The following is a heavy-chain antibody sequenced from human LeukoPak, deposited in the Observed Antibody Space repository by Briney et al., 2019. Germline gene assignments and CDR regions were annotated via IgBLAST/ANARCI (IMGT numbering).Heavy chain of an antibody. V-gene: IGHV3-9*01. CDR3: AKADVVVTAPVDY. Sequence: PGRSLRLSCAASGFTFDDYAMHWVRQAPGKGLEWVSGISWNSGSIGYADSVKGRFTISRDNSKNTLYLQMNSLRAEDTAVYYCAKADVVVTAPVDYWGQGTLVTVSS. CDR2: ISWNSGSI. J-gene: IGHJ4*02. CDR1: GFTFDDYA. D-gene: IGHD2-21*02.